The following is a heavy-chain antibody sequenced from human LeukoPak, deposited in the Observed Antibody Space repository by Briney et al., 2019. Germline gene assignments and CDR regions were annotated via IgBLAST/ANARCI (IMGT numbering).Heavy chain of an antibody. CDR2: IRYDGSNK. CDR3: ANFDDFRS. CDR1: GFMFSSYG. Sequence: GGSLRLSCAASGFMFSSYGMHWVRQAPGKGLEWVAFIRYDGSNKYSGDSVRGRFTISRDNSKNTLYLQMNSLRAEDTAVYYCANFDDFRSWGQGTLVTVSS. V-gene: IGHV3-30*02. D-gene: IGHD3-3*01. J-gene: IGHJ4*02.